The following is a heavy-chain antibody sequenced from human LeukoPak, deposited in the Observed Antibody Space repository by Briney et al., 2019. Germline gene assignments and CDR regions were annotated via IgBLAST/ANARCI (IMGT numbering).Heavy chain of an antibody. CDR2: KHHSGST. CDR1: GGTVSSGACY. CDR3: ARGGLWFGEFYYFDY. Sequence: PSQTLSLTCTVSGGTVSSGACYWNWLRQPPGKGLEWGGNKHHSGSTYYNPSIKRRVSISIDRSNNQFSLKLSSVTDADTAVYYCARGGLWFGEFYYFDYWGQGTLVTVS. V-gene: IGHV4-30-2*01. D-gene: IGHD3-10*01. J-gene: IGHJ4*02.